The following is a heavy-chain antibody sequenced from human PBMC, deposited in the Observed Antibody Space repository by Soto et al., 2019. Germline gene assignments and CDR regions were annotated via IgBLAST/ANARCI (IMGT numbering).Heavy chain of an antibody. D-gene: IGHD3-22*01. CDR2: IMPVFGIV. CDR1: GGTLSNSA. V-gene: IGHV1-69*01. CDR3: GTGRIVVVGSRAYYGMDV. Sequence: QVQLAQSGAEVKKPGSSVKVSCKASGGTLSNSAFSWVRQAPGQGLEWMGGIMPVFGIVNYAQNFQDSVTITADASTSTAYMELSSLRSEDTAVYYCGTGRIVVVGSRAYYGMDVWGQGTTVTVTS. J-gene: IGHJ6*02.